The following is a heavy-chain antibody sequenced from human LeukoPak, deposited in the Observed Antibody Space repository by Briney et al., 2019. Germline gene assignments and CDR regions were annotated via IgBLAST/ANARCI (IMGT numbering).Heavy chain of an antibody. V-gene: IGHV1-2*02. D-gene: IGHD6-13*01. J-gene: IGHJ4*02. CDR2: INPNSGGT. CDR3: ARSYPIAAADNYFDY. CDR1: GYTFTGYY. Sequence: ASVKVSCKASGYTFTGYYMHWVRQAPGQGLEWMGWINPNSGGTNYAQKFQGRVTMTRDTSISTAYMELSRLRSDDTAVYYCARSYPIAAADNYFDYWGQGTLVIVSS.